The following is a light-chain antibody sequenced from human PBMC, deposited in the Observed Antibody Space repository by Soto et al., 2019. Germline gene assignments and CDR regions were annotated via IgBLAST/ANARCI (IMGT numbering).Light chain of an antibody. CDR2: WAS. V-gene: IGKV4-1*01. CDR3: QQYYSTPRT. J-gene: IGKJ1*01. CDR1: QSVLYSSNNKNY. Sequence: DIVMTQSPDSLAVSLGERATINCKSSQSVLYSSNNKNYLAWYQQKPGQPPKLLIYWASTRESGVPERFSGSGSGTDFPLTISTLQAEDVAVYYCQQYYSTPRTFGQWTKVEIK.